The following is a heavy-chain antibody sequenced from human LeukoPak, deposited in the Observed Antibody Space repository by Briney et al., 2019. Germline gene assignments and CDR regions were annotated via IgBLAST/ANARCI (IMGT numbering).Heavy chain of an antibody. CDR3: ARVVPYSSGWYRSAFDI. J-gene: IGHJ3*02. CDR2: IRYDGSNK. CDR1: GFTFSSYG. Sequence: GGSLRLSCAASGFTFSSYGMHWVRQAPGKGLEWVAFIRYDGSNKYYADSVKGRFTISRDNSKNTLYLQMNSLRAEDTAVYYCARVVPYSSGWYRSAFDIWGQGTMVTVSS. D-gene: IGHD6-19*01. V-gene: IGHV3-30*02.